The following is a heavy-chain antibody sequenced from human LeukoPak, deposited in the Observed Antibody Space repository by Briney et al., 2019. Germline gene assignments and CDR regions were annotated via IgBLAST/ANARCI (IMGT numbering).Heavy chain of an antibody. CDR1: GFTFSSYG. J-gene: IGHJ4*02. Sequence: GGSLRLSCAASGFTFSSYGMSWVRQAPGKGLEWVSAISGSGGSTYYADSVKGRFTISRDNSKNTLYLQMNSLRAEDTAVYYCAKEGYDYVWGSYRYTSFYYFDYWGQGTLVTVSS. CDR3: AKEGYDYVWGSYRYTSFYYFDY. D-gene: IGHD3-16*02. CDR2: ISGSGGST. V-gene: IGHV3-23*01.